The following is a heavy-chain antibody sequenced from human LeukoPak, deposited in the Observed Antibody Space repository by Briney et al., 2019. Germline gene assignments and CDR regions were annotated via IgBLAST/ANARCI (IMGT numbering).Heavy chain of an antibody. V-gene: IGHV3-30*18. CDR2: ISYDGTSQ. CDR1: GITFNTYG. J-gene: IGHJ6*02. D-gene: IGHD5-18*01. Sequence: GWSLRLSCTAFGITFNTYGMPWVRKAPGKGLEWLAVISYDGTSQYYADSLRGRFTISRDNSKNTLYLQINSLKTPTPPGIYCAKGDTPVVSFLGYLYVMDVWGHGTAVSVSS. CDR3: AKGDTPVVSFLGYLYVMDV.